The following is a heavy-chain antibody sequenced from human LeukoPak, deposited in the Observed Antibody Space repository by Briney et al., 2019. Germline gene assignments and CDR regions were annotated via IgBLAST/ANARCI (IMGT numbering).Heavy chain of an antibody. J-gene: IGHJ4*02. CDR2: ISSSGSTI. Sequence: GGSLRLSCAASGFTFSDYYMSWIRQAPGKGLEWVSYISSSGSTIYYADSVKGRFTISRDNSKNTLYLQMNSLRPEDSAVYYCASDSGYDHHGLFDYWGQGTLVTVSS. V-gene: IGHV3-11*04. CDR3: ASDSGYDHHGLFDY. D-gene: IGHD5-12*01. CDR1: GFTFSDYY.